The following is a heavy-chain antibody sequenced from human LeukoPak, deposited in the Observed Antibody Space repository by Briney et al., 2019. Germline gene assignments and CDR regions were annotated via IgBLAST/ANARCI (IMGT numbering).Heavy chain of an antibody. V-gene: IGHV4-59*01. J-gene: IGHJ4*02. D-gene: IGHD6-6*01. Sequence: SETLSLTCTVSGASISSYYWSWIRQPPGKGLEWIGYIYYSGNTNYNPSLKSRVTISVDTSKSQFSLKLSSVTAADTAVYYCAGDRGGSSAPFDSWGQGTLVTVSS. CDR1: GASISSYY. CDR2: IYYSGNT. CDR3: AGDRGGSSAPFDS.